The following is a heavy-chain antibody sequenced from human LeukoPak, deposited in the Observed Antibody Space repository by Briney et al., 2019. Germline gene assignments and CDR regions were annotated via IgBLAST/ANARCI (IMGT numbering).Heavy chain of an antibody. CDR1: GFTFSSYS. CDR3: ARDRYYDSSGYYPPSVDY. Sequence: GGSLRLSCAASGFTFSSYSMNWVRQAPGKGLEWVSYISSSSSTIYYADSVKGRFTISRDNAKNSLYLQMNSLRAEDTAVYYCARDRYYDSSGYYPPSVDYWGQGALVTVSS. J-gene: IGHJ4*02. D-gene: IGHD3-22*01. V-gene: IGHV3-48*01. CDR2: ISSSSSTI.